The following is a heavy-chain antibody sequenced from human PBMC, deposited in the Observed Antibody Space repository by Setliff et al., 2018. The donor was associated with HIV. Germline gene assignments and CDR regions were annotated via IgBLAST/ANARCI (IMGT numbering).Heavy chain of an antibody. V-gene: IGHV3-74*01. Sequence: GSLRLSCAASGFTFDRYWVHWVRQAPGKGLVWVSRVNSDGSSKTYADSVKDRFTISRDNAKNTLYLQMNSLRAEDTGVYYCASSGIAARLEYFHHWGQGSLVTVSS. CDR2: VNSDGSSK. CDR1: GFTFDRYW. J-gene: IGHJ1*01. D-gene: IGHD6-6*01. CDR3: ASSGIAARLEYFHH.